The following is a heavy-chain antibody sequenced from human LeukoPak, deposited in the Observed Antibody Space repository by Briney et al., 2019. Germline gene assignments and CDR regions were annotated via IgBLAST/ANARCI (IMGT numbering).Heavy chain of an antibody. J-gene: IGHJ4*02. Sequence: GGSLRLSCAASGFTFSSYAMSWVRQAPGRGLEWVSAISGSGGSTYYADSVKGRFTISRDNSKNTLYLQMNSLRAEDTAVYYCAKAPLWSGYSFDYWGQGTLVTVSS. CDR2: ISGSGGST. CDR1: GFTFSSYA. D-gene: IGHD3-3*01. CDR3: AKAPLWSGYSFDY. V-gene: IGHV3-23*01.